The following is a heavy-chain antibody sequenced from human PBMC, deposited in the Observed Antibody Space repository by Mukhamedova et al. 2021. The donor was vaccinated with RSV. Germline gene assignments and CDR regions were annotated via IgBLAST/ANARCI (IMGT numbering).Heavy chain of an antibody. J-gene: IGHJ4*02. Sequence: TMTRDTSTSTVYMELSSLRSEDTAVYYCARENYSSTQRGFDYWGQGTLVTVSS. CDR3: ARENYSSTQRGFDY. V-gene: IGHV1-46*01. D-gene: IGHD6-13*01.